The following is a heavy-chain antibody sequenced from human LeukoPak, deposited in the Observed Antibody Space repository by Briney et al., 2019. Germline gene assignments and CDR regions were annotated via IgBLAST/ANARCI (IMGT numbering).Heavy chain of an antibody. V-gene: IGHV3-21*01. CDR1: EFTFSSYS. CDR2: ISSSSSYI. D-gene: IGHD4-17*01. Sequence: PGGSLRLSCAASEFTFSSYSMKWVRQAPGKGLEWVSSISSSSSYIYYADSVKGRFTISRDNAKNSLYLQMNSLRAEDTAVYYCARDKPTYGGMDVWGQGTTVTVSS. J-gene: IGHJ6*02. CDR3: ARDKPTYGGMDV.